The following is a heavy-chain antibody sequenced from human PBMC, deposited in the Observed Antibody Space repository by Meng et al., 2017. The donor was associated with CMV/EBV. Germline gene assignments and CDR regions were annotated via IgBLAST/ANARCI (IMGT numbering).Heavy chain of an antibody. J-gene: IGHJ2*01. V-gene: IGHV1-69*05. Sequence: SVKVTCKASGGTFSSYAISWVRQAPGQGLEWMGGIIPIFGTANYAQKFQGRVTITTDESTSTAYMELSSLRSEDTAVYYCASCSTSCYIGWYFDLWGRGTLVTVSS. CDR3: ASCSTSCYIGWYFDL. CDR2: IIPIFGTA. CDR1: GGTFSSYA. D-gene: IGHD2-2*02.